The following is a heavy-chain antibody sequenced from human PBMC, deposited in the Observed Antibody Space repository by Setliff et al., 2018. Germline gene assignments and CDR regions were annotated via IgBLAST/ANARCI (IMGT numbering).Heavy chain of an antibody. Sequence: SSETLSLTCGVYGESISDSYWSWIRQPPGRALEWIGSIYYTTNGHYNPSLKSRVTMSVDTSKNHFSLELTSVTAADTAVYYCARAPVGDRNGLFDSWGQGTLVTVSS. CDR3: ARAPVGDRNGLFDS. V-gene: IGHV4-34*10. CDR1: GESISDSY. D-gene: IGHD6-19*01. J-gene: IGHJ4*02. CDR2: IYYTTNG.